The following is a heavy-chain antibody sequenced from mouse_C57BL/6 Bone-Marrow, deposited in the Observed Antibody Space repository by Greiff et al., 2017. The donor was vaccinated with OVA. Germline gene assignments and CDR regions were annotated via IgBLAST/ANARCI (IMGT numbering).Heavy chain of an antibody. V-gene: IGHV1-69*01. Sequence: QVQLQQPGAELVMPGASVKLSCKASGYTFTSYWMHWVKQRPGQGLEWIGEIDPSDSYTNYNQKFKGKSTLPVDKSSSTAYMQLSSLTAEDSAVYYCARLSTTVDYWGQGTTLTVSS. D-gene: IGHD1-1*01. CDR1: GYTFTSYW. CDR2: IDPSDSYT. CDR3: ARLSTTVDY. J-gene: IGHJ2*01.